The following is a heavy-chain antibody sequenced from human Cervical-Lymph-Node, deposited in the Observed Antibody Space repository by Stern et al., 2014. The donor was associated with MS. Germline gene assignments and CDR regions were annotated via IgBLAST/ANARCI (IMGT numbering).Heavy chain of an antibody. Sequence: VQLVESGGGLVQPGRSLRLSCAASGFTFDDYAMYWVRQAPEKGLEWVSGISWNSGSIGYADSVKGRFTISRDNAKNSLYLQMDSLRAEDTALYYCAKDRRRLAVAGNPDYWGQGTLVTVSS. CDR1: GFTFDDYA. D-gene: IGHD6-19*01. CDR3: AKDRRRLAVAGNPDY. J-gene: IGHJ4*02. V-gene: IGHV3-9*01. CDR2: ISWNSGSI.